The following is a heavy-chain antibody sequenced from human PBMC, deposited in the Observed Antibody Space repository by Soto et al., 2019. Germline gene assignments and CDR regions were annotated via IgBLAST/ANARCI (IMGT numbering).Heavy chain of an antibody. Sequence: QVQLVQSGAEVKKPGASVKVSCKASGYTFTSYGISWVRQAPGQGLEWMGWISAYNGNTNYAQKLKGRVTMTTDTSTSTAYMELRSLISDHTAVYYSARDHIVLVPAAMRTYWYFDLWGRGTLVTVSS. CDR2: ISAYNGNT. V-gene: IGHV1-18*01. CDR1: GYTFTSYG. CDR3: ARDHIVLVPAAMRTYWYFDL. J-gene: IGHJ2*01. D-gene: IGHD2-2*01.